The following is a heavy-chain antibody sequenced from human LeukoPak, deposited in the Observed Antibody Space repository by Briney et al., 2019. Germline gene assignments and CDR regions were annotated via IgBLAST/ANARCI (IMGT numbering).Heavy chain of an antibody. J-gene: IGHJ4*02. D-gene: IGHD1-26*01. CDR1: GGTFSSYA. Sequence: SVKVSCKASGGTFSSYAISWVRQAPGQGLEWMGRIIPIFGIASYAQKFQGRVTITADKSTSTAYMELSSLRSEDTAEYYGARDRENSGSYYRYWGQGTLVTVSS. V-gene: IGHV1-69*04. CDR2: IIPIFGIA. CDR3: ARDRENSGSYYRY.